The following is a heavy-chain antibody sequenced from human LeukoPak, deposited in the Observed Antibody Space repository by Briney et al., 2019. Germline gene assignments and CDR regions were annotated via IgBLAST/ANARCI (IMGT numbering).Heavy chain of an antibody. Sequence: GGSLRLSCAASGFTFSSYGMSWIRQAPGKGLEWVSGISGSGYTTHYADSVKGRFTISRDNAKNSLYLQMNSLRAEDTAVYYCVGHSDYWGQGTLVTVSS. J-gene: IGHJ4*02. CDR2: ISGSGYTT. CDR3: VGHSDY. CDR1: GFTFSSYG. V-gene: IGHV3-23*01. D-gene: IGHD3-16*01.